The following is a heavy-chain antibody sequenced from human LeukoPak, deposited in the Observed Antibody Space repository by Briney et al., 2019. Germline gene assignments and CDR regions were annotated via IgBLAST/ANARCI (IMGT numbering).Heavy chain of an antibody. CDR1: GGSISSSSYY. Sequence: PSETLSLTCTVSGGSISSSSYYWGWIRQPPGTGLEWIGSIYYSGSTYYNPSLKSRVTISVDTSKNQFSLKLSSVTAADTAVYSCARGGNEAVADAEYFHHWGQGTLVTVSS. D-gene: IGHD6-19*01. CDR2: IYYSGST. V-gene: IGHV4-39*07. J-gene: IGHJ1*01. CDR3: ARGGNEAVADAEYFHH.